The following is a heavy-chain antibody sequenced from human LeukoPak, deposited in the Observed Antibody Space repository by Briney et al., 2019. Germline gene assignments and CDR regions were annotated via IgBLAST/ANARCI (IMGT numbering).Heavy chain of an antibody. CDR2: INHSGST. V-gene: IGHV4-34*01. CDR1: GGSFSGYY. Sequence: SETLSLTCAVYGGSFSGYYWSWIRQPPGKGLEWIGEINHSGSTNYNPSLKSRVTILVDTSENQFSLKLSSVTAADTAVYYCARVDTAMAGDYWGQGTLVTVSS. CDR3: ARVDTAMAGDY. J-gene: IGHJ4*02. D-gene: IGHD5-18*01.